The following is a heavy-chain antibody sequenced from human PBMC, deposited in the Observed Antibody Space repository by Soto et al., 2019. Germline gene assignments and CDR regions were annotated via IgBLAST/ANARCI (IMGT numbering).Heavy chain of an antibody. D-gene: IGHD3-22*01. CDR2: IYYSGST. V-gene: IGHV4-61*08. J-gene: IGHJ6*02. Sequence: SETQPLPSPVSDGHISSTGFHWSWIRQHPGQGLQWIGYIYYSGSTNYNPSLKSRVTISVDTSKNQFSLKLSSVTAADTAVYYCARVLYYYDSSGLAYYYYGMDVWGQGTTVTVSS. CDR1: DGHISSTGFH. CDR3: ARVLYYYDSSGLAYYYYGMDV.